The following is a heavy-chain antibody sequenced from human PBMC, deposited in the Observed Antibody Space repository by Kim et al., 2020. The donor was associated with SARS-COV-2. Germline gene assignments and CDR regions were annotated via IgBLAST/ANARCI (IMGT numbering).Heavy chain of an antibody. V-gene: IGHV4-34*01. J-gene: IGHJ6*02. CDR2: INHSGST. CDR1: GGSFSGYY. Sequence: SETLSLTCAVYGGSFSGYYWSWIRQPPGKGLEWIGEINHSGSTNYNPSLKSRVTISVDTSKNQFSLKLSSVTAADTAVYYCAREGHSSSWYYDDHYYYYGMDVWGQGTTVTVSS. CDR3: AREGHSSSWYYDDHYYYYGMDV. D-gene: IGHD6-13*01.